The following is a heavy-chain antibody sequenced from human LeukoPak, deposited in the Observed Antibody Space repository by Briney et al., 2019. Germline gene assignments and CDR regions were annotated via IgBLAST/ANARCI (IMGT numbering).Heavy chain of an antibody. Sequence: GGSLRLSCAASGFTFTNYAMSWVRQAPGKGLEWVSGMSGRGVSTYYADSVKGRFTISSDNSKNTLYLQMNSLRAEDTAIYYCAKDCNGGNCYIDYWGQGTLVTVSS. J-gene: IGHJ4*02. CDR2: MSGRGVST. CDR1: GFTFTNYA. D-gene: IGHD2-15*01. V-gene: IGHV3-23*01. CDR3: AKDCNGGNCYIDY.